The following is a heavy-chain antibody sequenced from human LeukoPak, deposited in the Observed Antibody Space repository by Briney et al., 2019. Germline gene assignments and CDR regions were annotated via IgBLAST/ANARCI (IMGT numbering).Heavy chain of an antibody. CDR2: TSYDGSNK. D-gene: IGHD2-2*01. CDR1: GFTFSSYA. V-gene: IGHV3-30*11. J-gene: IGHJ6*03. CDR3: ARGGRGYQLLPRDYYYYMDV. Sequence: GGSLRLSCAASGFTFSSYAMHWVRQAPGKGLEWVAVTSYDGSNKYYADSVKGRFTISRDNSKNTLYLQMNSLRAEDTAVYYCARGGRGYQLLPRDYYYYMDVWGKGTTVTVSS.